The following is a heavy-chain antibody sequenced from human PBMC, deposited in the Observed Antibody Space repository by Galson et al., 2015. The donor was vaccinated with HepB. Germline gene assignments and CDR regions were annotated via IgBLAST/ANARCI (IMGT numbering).Heavy chain of an antibody. Sequence: SVKVSCKASGGTFSSYAISWVRQAPGQGLEWMGGIIPIFGTANYAQKFQGRVTITADESTSTAYMELSSLRSEDTAVYYCARSTIVGATIGGFDYWGRGTLVTVSS. CDR2: IIPIFGTA. V-gene: IGHV1-69*13. D-gene: IGHD1-26*01. CDR3: ARSTIVGATIGGFDY. CDR1: GGTFSSYA. J-gene: IGHJ4*02.